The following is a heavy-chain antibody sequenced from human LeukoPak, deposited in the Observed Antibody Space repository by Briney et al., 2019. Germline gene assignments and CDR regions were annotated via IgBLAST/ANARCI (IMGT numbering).Heavy chain of an antibody. J-gene: IGHJ3*02. Sequence: KPSETLSLTCAVYGGSFSGYYWSWIRQPPGKGLEWIGEINHSGSTNYNPSLKSRVTISVDTSKKQFPLKLSSVTAADTAVYYCARNRIVVVPDAFDIWGQGTMVTVSS. CDR2: INHSGST. D-gene: IGHD3-22*01. CDR3: ARNRIVVVPDAFDI. CDR1: GGSFSGYY. V-gene: IGHV4-34*01.